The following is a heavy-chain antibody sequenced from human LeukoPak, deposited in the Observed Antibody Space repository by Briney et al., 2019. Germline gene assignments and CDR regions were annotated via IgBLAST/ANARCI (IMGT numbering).Heavy chain of an antibody. CDR1: GGSISGYY. Sequence: SETLSLTCTVSGGSISGYYWSWIRQPPGKGLEWIRYIYYSGSTNYNPSLKSRVTISVDTSKNQFSLKLSSVTAADTAVYYCARDRRYSSGWYGIDYWGQGTLVTVSS. V-gene: IGHV4-59*01. J-gene: IGHJ4*02. CDR2: IYYSGST. D-gene: IGHD6-19*01. CDR3: ARDRRYSSGWYGIDY.